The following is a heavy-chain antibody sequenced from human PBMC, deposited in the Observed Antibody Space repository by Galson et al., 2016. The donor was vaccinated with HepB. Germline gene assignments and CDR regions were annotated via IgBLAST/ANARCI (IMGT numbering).Heavy chain of an antibody. J-gene: IGHJ1*01. CDR3: ARIHGGSDFQL. V-gene: IGHV1-46*01. D-gene: IGHD4-23*01. Sequence: VKVSCKASGYTFTSYFIHWVRQAPGQGLEWMGVINPSGGGISYAQKFQGRVTVTRDTSTTTVYMELSTLRPEDTAVYYCARIHGGSDFQLWGQGTLVTVSS. CDR1: GYTFTSYF. CDR2: INPSGGGI.